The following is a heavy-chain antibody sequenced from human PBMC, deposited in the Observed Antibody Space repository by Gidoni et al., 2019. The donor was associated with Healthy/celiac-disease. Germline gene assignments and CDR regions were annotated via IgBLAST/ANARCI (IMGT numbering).Heavy chain of an antibody. Sequence: EVQLLESGGGLVQPGGSLRLSCAASGFTFSSYAMSWVRQAPGKGLEWVSAISGSGGSTYYADSVKGRFTISRDNSKNTLYLQMNSLRAEDTAVYYCAKDGPDVTMIVVVIGAFDIWGQGTMVTVSS. CDR3: AKDGPDVTMIVVVIGAFDI. CDR2: ISGSGGST. CDR1: GFTFSSYA. D-gene: IGHD3-22*01. V-gene: IGHV3-23*01. J-gene: IGHJ3*02.